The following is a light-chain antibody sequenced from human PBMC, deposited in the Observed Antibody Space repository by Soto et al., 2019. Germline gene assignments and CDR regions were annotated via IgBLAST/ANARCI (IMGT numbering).Light chain of an antibody. J-gene: IGKJ1*01. CDR1: QSVSSSY. Sequence: EIVLTQSPGTLSLSPGERATLSCRASQSVSSSYLAWYQQKPGQAPRLLIYGASIRATDIPARFSGSGSGTDYTLTISSIQSEDFGVYFRQQYDQWWTFGQGTKVDI. CDR2: GAS. V-gene: IGKV3-20*01. CDR3: QQYDQWWT.